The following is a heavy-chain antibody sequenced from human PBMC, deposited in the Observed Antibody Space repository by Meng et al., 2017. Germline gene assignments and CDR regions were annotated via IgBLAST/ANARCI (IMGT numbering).Heavy chain of an antibody. D-gene: IGHD4-23*01. J-gene: IGHJ4*02. Sequence: QVQLVQSGAEVNKPGSSVKVACKASGGSFSSYAISWVRQAPGQGLEWIGGIIPIFGTANYAQKFQGRVTITADKSTSTAYMELSSLGSEDTAVYYCARGVGYGGNSLYFDYWGQGTLVTVSS. CDR3: ARGVGYGGNSLYFDY. CDR2: IIPIFGTA. CDR1: GGSFSSYA. V-gene: IGHV1-69*06.